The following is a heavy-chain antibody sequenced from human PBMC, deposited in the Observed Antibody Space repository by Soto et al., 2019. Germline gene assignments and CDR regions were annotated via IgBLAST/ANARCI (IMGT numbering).Heavy chain of an antibody. CDR2: INAGNGNT. J-gene: IGHJ6*02. V-gene: IGHV1-3*01. D-gene: IGHD2-15*01. CDR3: ARDGDIVVVVDYYYYGMDV. CDR1: GYTFTSYA. Sequence: ASVKVSCKASGYTFTSYAMHWVRQAPGQRLEWMGWINAGNGNTKYSQKFQGRVTITRDTSASTAYMELSSLRSEDTAVYYCARDGDIVVVVDYYYYGMDVWGQGTTVTVSS.